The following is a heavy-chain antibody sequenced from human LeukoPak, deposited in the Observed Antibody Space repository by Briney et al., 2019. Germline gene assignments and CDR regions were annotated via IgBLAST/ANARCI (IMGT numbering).Heavy chain of an antibody. J-gene: IGHJ3*02. CDR3: ARNYDSSGSIWVGAFDI. D-gene: IGHD3-22*01. Sequence: ASVKVSCKASGYTFTSYGISWVRQAPGQGLEWMGWISAYNGNTNYAQKLQGRATMTTDTSTSTAYMELRSLRSDDTAVYYCARNYDSSGSIWVGAFDIWGQGTMVTVSS. CDR2: ISAYNGNT. V-gene: IGHV1-18*01. CDR1: GYTFTSYG.